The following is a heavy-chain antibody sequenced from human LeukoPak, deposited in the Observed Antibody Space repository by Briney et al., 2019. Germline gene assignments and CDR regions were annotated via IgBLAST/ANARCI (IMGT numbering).Heavy chain of an antibody. CDR1: GFTFSSYS. CDR2: ISSSSSYI. Sequence: GGSLRLSCAASGFTFSSYSMNWVRQAPGKGLEWVSSISSSSSYIYYADSVKGRFTISRDNAKNSLYLQMNSLRAEDTAVYYCAKDRRGLTDYWGQGTLVTVSS. D-gene: IGHD5-12*01. CDR3: AKDRRGLTDY. V-gene: IGHV3-21*01. J-gene: IGHJ4*02.